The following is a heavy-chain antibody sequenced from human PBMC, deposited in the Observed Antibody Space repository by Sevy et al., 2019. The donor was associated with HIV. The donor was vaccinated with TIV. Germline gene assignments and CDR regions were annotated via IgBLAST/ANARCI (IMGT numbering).Heavy chain of an antibody. Sequence: GGSLRLSCQASEFTFSNYWMSWVRQAPGKGLEWVAYIRHDGSKKYYVDSVKGRFTISRDNAKNSLYLQMDSLRAEDTAIYYCARDPGPSQLWPQFDDWGQGSLVTVSS. CDR3: ARDPGPSQLWPQFDD. V-gene: IGHV3-7*03. CDR1: EFTFSNYW. CDR2: IRHDGSKK. D-gene: IGHD3-16*01. J-gene: IGHJ4*02.